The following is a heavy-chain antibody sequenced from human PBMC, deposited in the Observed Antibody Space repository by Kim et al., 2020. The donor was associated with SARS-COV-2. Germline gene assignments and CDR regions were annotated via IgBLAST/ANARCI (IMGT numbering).Heavy chain of an antibody. CDR3: AREVRGCSDY. V-gene: IGHV3-30-3*01. D-gene: IGHD6-19*01. CDR2: IVYDGSEK. Sequence: GGSLRLSCAASGFSFSAYTMHWVRQAPGKGLESVAVIVYDGSEKYYAESVKGRFTVSRDNSRNTLYLQMNSLSAEDTAIYFCAREVRGCSDYWGQGTLVTVSA. CDR1: GFSFSAYT. J-gene: IGHJ4*02.